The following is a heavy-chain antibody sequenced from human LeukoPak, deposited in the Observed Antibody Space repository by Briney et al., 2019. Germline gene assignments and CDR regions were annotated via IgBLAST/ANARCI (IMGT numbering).Heavy chain of an antibody. V-gene: IGHV4-4*07. J-gene: IGHJ5*02. D-gene: IGHD3-16*02. CDR1: GGSISSYY. Sequence: SETLSLTCTVSGGSISSYYWSWIRQPAGKGLEWIGRIYTSGSTNYNPSLKSRVTMSVDTSKNQFSLKLSSVTAADTAVYYCARGIYVWGSYRSEDWFDPWGQGTLVTVSS. CDR3: ARGIYVWGSYRSEDWFDP. CDR2: IYTSGST.